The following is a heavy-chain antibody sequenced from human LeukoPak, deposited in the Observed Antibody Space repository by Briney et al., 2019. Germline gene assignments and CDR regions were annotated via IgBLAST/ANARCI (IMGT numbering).Heavy chain of an antibody. CDR1: GFTFSSYA. CDR3: AREYSSSWYIMGDY. D-gene: IGHD6-13*01. V-gene: IGHV3-30-3*01. CDR2: ISYDGSNK. J-gene: IGHJ4*02. Sequence: GRSLRHSCAASGFTFSSYAMHWVRQAPGKGLEWVAVISYDGSNKYYADSVKGRFTISRDNSKNTLYLQMNSLRAEDTAVYYCAREYSSSWYIMGDYWGQGTLVTVSS.